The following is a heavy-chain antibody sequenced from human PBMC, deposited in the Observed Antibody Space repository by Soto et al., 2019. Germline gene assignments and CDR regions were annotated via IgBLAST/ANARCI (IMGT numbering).Heavy chain of an antibody. CDR3: AKDGSRRTYYYDSSGYYYDY. Sequence: PSETLSLTCTVSGGSISSYYWSWIRQPPGKGLEWIGYIYYSGSTNYNPSLKSRVTISVDTSKNQFSLKLSSVTAADTAVYYCAKDGSRRTYYYDSSGYYYDYWGQGTLVTVSS. V-gene: IGHV4-59*01. CDR2: IYYSGST. J-gene: IGHJ4*02. CDR1: GGSISSYY. D-gene: IGHD3-22*01.